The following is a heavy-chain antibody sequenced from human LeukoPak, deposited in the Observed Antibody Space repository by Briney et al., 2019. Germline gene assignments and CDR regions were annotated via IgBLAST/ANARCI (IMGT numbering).Heavy chain of an antibody. CDR3: ASASYYYDSSGYYIWGGFDY. CDR2: VVPIFGTA. V-gene: IGHV1-69*05. CDR1: GGTFSSYA. D-gene: IGHD3-22*01. Sequence: GASVKVSCKASGGTFSSYAISWVRQAPGQGLEWMGGVVPIFGTANYAQKLQGRVTTTTAESPSPAYMELSSLRSKDTAVYYCASASYYYDSSGYYIWGGFDYWGQGTLVTVSS. J-gene: IGHJ4*02.